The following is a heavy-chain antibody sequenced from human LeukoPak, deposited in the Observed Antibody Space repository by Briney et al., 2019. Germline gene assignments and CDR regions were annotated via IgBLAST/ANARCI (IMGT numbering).Heavy chain of an antibody. CDR3: ARGFHLDY. V-gene: IGHV4-39*07. Sequence: PSETLSLTCTVSGGSISSSSYYWGWIRQPPGKGLEWIGSIYYSGSTYYNPSLKSRVTMSLDTSEGQFSLKLSSVIAADTAVYYCARGFHLDYWGQGNLVTVSS. J-gene: IGHJ4*02. CDR2: IYYSGST. CDR1: GGSISSSSYY.